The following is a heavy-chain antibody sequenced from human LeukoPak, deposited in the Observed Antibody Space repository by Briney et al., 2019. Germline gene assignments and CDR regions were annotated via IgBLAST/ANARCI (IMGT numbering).Heavy chain of an antibody. D-gene: IGHD2-15*01. V-gene: IGHV3-64D*06. CDR3: VSGYCSGGSCLGDGYFQH. CDR1: GFTFSSYA. Sequence: GGSLRLSCSASGFTFSSYAMHWVRQGPGKGLEYVSAISSNGGSTYYADSVKGRFTISRDNSKNTLYLQMSSLRAEDTAVYYCVSGYCSGGSCLGDGYFQHWGQGTLVTVSS. CDR2: ISSNGGST. J-gene: IGHJ1*01.